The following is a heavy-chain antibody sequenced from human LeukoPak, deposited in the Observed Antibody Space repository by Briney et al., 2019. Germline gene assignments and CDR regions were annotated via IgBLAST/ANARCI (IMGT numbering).Heavy chain of an antibody. J-gene: IGHJ5*02. CDR2: INPNSGGT. D-gene: IGHD4-17*01. V-gene: IGHV1-2*02. CDR3: ARDHYRRTVTTPLDP. Sequence: ASVKVSCKASGYTFTGYYMHWVRQAPGQGLEWMGWINPNSGGTNYAQKFQGRVTMTRDTSISTAYMELSRLRSDDTAVYYCARDHYRRTVTTPLDPWGQGTLVTVSS. CDR1: GYTFTGYY.